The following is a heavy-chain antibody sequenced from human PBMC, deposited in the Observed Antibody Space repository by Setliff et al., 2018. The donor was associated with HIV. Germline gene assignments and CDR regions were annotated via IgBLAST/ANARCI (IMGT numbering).Heavy chain of an antibody. CDR2: IYYSGST. V-gene: IGHV4-39*07. D-gene: IGHD3-10*01. Sequence: SETLSLTCTVSGGSISSSSYYWGWVRQPPGKGLEWIGTIYYSGSTYYNPSLRSRVTISVDRSKNQFSLKLTSVTAADTAIYYCASTTSGVSGSYPAHAFDIWGQGTVVTVSS. CDR3: ASTTSGVSGSYPAHAFDI. J-gene: IGHJ3*02. CDR1: GGSISSSSYY.